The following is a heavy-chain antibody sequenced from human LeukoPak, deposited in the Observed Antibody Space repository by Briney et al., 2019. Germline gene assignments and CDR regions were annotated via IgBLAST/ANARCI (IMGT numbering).Heavy chain of an antibody. Sequence: ASVKVSCKASGYTFTSYGISWVRQAPGQGLEWMGWINPNSGGTNYAQKFQGRVTMTRDTSVSTAYMELSRLRSDDTAVYYCAREVAYDSSARYFDYWGQGTLVTVSS. V-gene: IGHV1-2*02. J-gene: IGHJ4*02. CDR2: INPNSGGT. CDR1: GYTFTSYG. D-gene: IGHD3-22*01. CDR3: AREVAYDSSARYFDY.